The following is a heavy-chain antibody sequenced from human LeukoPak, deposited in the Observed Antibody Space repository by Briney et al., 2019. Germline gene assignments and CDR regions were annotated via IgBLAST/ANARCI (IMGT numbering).Heavy chain of an antibody. Sequence: SETLSLTCTVSSGSISIYYWNWIRQPPGKELEWIGYIYYSGKTNYNASLKSRVTISVDTSKNQFPLNLNSVTAADTAVYFCARGATVTRFDYWGQGTLVTVSS. CDR3: ARGATVTRFDY. J-gene: IGHJ4*02. CDR2: IYYSGKT. CDR1: SGSISIYY. D-gene: IGHD4-17*01. V-gene: IGHV4-59*01.